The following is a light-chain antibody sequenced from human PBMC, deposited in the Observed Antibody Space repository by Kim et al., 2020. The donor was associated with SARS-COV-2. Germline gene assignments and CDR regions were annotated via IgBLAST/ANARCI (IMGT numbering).Light chain of an antibody. J-gene: IGLJ2*01. Sequence: SYELTQPPSVSVSPGQTASITCSGDKLGDKYACWYQQKPGQSPVLVIYQDSKRPSGIPERFSGSNSGNTATLTISGTQAMDEADYYCQAWDSSKRAVFGGGTQLTVL. CDR1: KLGDKY. CDR2: QDS. V-gene: IGLV3-1*01. CDR3: QAWDSSKRAV.